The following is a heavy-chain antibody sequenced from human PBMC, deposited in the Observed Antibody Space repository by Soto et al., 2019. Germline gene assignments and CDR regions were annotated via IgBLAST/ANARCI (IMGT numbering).Heavy chain of an antibody. CDR2: ITGNAANT. CDR3: AKAARDCGGDCYSSYFDS. V-gene: IGHV3-23*01. CDR1: RFTFGGYA. D-gene: IGHD2-21*02. Sequence: GGTLRLSCSASRFTFGGYAMSWVRQAPGKGLEWVSGITGNAANTVYADSVKGRFTISRDNSKNALYLQLNSLRAEDTAVYFCAKAARDCGGDCYSSYFDSWGQGALVTVSS. J-gene: IGHJ4*02.